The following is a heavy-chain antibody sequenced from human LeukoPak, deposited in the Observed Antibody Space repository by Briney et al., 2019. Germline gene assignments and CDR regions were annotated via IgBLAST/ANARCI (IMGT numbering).Heavy chain of an antibody. V-gene: IGHV5-51*01. CDR3: ARRSTMITRHFDY. J-gene: IGHJ4*02. D-gene: IGHD3-16*01. Sequence: GEPLKISCKGSEYSFSTYWIGWVRQMPGKGLEWMGFIYPDDSDTRYSPSFQAHVTISADKSISTACLQWKSLKASDTAMYYCARRSTMITRHFDYWGQGTLVTVSS. CDR2: IYPDDSDT. CDR1: EYSFSTYW.